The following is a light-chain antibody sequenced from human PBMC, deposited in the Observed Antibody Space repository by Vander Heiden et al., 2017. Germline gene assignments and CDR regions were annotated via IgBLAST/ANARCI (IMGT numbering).Light chain of an antibody. V-gene: IGLV2-14*01. CDR3: CSYTGSSTLV. Sequence: SALTHPAAVSGSPGQSITLSCTGPSNDVGRYDYVCWYQQHPGKAPKLMIYDVSDRPSGVSNRFSGSKSGNTASLTISGVQAEDEAHYYCCSYTGSSTLVFGGGTKLTVL. CDR2: DVS. CDR1: SNDVGRYDY. J-gene: IGLJ2*01.